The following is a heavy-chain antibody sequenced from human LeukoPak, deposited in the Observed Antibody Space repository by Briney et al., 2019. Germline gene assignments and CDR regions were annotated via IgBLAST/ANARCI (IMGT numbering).Heavy chain of an antibody. CDR1: GGSMSSISYY. Sequence: SETLSLTCTVSGGSMSSISYYWGWIRQPPGKGLEWIASIYYIGSTYSNPSLESRVTISIDTSKNQFSLKLSSVTAADTAVYYCARPHYAGNSEWSFDLWGRGTLVTVSS. CDR3: ARPHYAGNSEWSFDL. CDR2: IYYIGST. D-gene: IGHD4-23*01. J-gene: IGHJ2*01. V-gene: IGHV4-39*01.